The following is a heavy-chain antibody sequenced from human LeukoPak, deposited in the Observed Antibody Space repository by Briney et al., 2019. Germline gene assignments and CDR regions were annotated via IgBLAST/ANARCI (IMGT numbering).Heavy chain of an antibody. CDR3: ARGDGSGSYFYY. CDR1: GGTFSSYA. CDR2: IIPIFGTA. J-gene: IGHJ4*02. D-gene: IGHD3-10*01. V-gene: IGHV1-69*13. Sequence: SVKVSCKASGGTFSSYAISWARQAPGQGLEWMGGIIPIFGTANYAQKFQGRVTITADESTSTAYMELSSLRSEDTAVYYCARGDGSGSYFYYWGQGTLVTVSS.